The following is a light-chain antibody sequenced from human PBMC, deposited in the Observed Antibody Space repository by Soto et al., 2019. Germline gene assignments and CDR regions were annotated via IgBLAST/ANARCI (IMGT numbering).Light chain of an antibody. CDR2: DAS. V-gene: IGKV3-11*01. J-gene: IGKJ4*01. Sequence: EIVLTQSPATLSLSPGDRATLSCRASQSVSSYLAWYQQKRGQAPRILIYDASNRATGVPARFSGSGSETDFTLTISSLEPEDFAVYYCQQRRDFYTLGGGTKVDI. CDR1: QSVSSY. CDR3: QQRRDFYT.